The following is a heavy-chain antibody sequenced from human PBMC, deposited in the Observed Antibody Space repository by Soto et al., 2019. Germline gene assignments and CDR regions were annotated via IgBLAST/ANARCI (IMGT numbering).Heavy chain of an antibody. CDR2: ISSSSSTI. V-gene: IGHV3-48*02. CDR3: ARGGYSYGLYYYYGMDV. J-gene: IGHJ6*02. D-gene: IGHD5-18*01. CDR1: GFTFSSYS. Sequence: EVQLVESGGGLVQPGGSLRLSCAASGFTFSSYSMNWVRQAPGKGLEWVSYISSSSSTIYYADSVKGRFTISRDNAKNSLYLQMNSLRDEDMAVYYCARGGYSYGLYYYYGMDVWGQGTTVTVSS.